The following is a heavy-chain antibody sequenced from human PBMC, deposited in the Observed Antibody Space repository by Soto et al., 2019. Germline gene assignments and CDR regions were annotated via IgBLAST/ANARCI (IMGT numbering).Heavy chain of an antibody. D-gene: IGHD2-2*01. CDR1: GGTFSMYS. J-gene: IGHJ6*02. CDR2: IIPIFGIA. Sequence: QVQLVQSGAEVKKPGSSVKVSCKASGGTFSMYSITWVLQAPGHGLQWIGRIIPIFGIASYAQKFQGRVTITADESTSTAYMELSSLRSDDTAVYYCAREDRDRETGLVPAAIDGMDVWGQGTTVIVSS. V-gene: IGHV1-69*08. CDR3: AREDRDRETGLVPAAIDGMDV.